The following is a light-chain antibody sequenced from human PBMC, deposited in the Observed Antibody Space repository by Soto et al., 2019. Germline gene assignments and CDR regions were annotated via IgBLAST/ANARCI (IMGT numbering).Light chain of an antibody. J-gene: IGKJ1*01. CDR3: HQYNDWAGWT. V-gene: IGKV3-15*01. CDR2: GAS. Sequence: VLTQSPATLSVSPGERAILSRRASQSLSNLAWYQQKPGQAPRLLIYGASTRATGIPARFSGSGSGTEFTLTISSLQSEDFAVYYCHQYNDWAGWTFGQGTKVDIK. CDR1: QSLSN.